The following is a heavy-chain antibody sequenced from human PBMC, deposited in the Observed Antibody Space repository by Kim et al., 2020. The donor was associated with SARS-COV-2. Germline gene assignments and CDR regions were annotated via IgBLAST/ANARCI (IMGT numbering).Heavy chain of an antibody. D-gene: IGHD6-19*01. V-gene: IGHV4-39*02. CDR1: GGSISSTTYY. CDR2: IRPSGST. CDR3: ARRGDSGRAFDI. J-gene: IGHJ3*02. Sequence: SETLSLTCNVSGGSISSTTYYWGWIRQPPGKGLEWIGSIRPSGSTSYNPSLRSRVTISVDTSKNHFSLKLDSLTAADTAVYYCARRGDSGRAFDIWGQGTMVTVSS.